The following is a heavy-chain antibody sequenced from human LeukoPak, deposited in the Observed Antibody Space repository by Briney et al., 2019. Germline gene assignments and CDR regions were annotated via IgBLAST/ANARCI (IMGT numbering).Heavy chain of an antibody. CDR1: GGSISSHY. CDR2: IYYSGST. V-gene: IGHV4-59*11. CDR3: ARRSRGSYEVDY. J-gene: IGHJ4*02. D-gene: IGHD1-26*01. Sequence: PSETLSLTCSVSGGSISSHYWNWIRQPPGKGLEWIGYIYYSGSTNSSPSLKSRVTISVDTSKNQISLKLSSVTAADTAVYYCARRSRGSYEVDYWGQGTLVTVSS.